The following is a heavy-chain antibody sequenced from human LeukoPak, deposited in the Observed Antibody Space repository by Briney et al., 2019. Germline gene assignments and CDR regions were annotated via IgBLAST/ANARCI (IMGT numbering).Heavy chain of an antibody. CDR3: VRKGFFQFDS. CDR1: GFTFRKYW. V-gene: IGHV3-7*03. Sequence: GGSLRLSCSASGFTFRKYWMAWVRQPPGQGLEWVATIAANGNDKDYEDSLKGRFTISRDNARNSLSLQIDSLRAEDTALYCGVRKGFFQFDSWGQGALVTVSS. J-gene: IGHJ4*02. CDR2: IAANGNDK.